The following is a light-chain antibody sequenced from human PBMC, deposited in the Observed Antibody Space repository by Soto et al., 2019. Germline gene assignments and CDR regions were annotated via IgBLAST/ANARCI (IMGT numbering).Light chain of an antibody. V-gene: IGLV2-11*01. Sequence: QSALTQPGSVSGSPGQSVTISCTGTSSDVGGYNYVSWYQQHPGKAPKLMIYDVTKRPPGVPDRFSGSKSGTTASLTISGLQAEEEADYCCCSYVRNGAYVFGTGTKLTVL. CDR1: SSDVGGYNY. J-gene: IGLJ1*01. CDR3: CSYVRNGAYV. CDR2: DVT.